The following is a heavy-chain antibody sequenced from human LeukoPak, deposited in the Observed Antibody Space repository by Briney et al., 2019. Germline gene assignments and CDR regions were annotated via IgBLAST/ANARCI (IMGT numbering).Heavy chain of an antibody. CDR2: ISGSGGST. V-gene: IGHV3-23*01. D-gene: IGHD1/OR15-1a*01. J-gene: IGHJ3*02. CDR1: GFTFSSYA. CDR3: ARDTTRNNNPRGSAFNI. Sequence: PGGSLRLSCAASGFTFSSYAMSWVRQAPGKGLEWVSAISGSGGSTYYADSVKGRFTISRDNPKNTLYLQMNSLRAEDTAVYYCARDTTRNNNPRGSAFNIWGQGTMVTVSS.